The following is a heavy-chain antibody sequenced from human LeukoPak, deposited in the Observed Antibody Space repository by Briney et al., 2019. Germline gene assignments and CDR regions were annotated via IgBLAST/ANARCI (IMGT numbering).Heavy chain of an antibody. V-gene: IGHV1-69*13. CDR3: AREDRDYDSSGYYNNWFDP. CDR1: GYTFSSYG. D-gene: IGHD3-22*01. CDR2: IIPIFGTA. Sequence: SVKVSCKASGYTFSSYGISWVRQAPGQGLEWMGGIIPIFGTANYAQKFQGRVTITADESTSTAYMELSSLRSEDTAMYYCAREDRDYDSSGYYNNWFDPWGQGTLVTVSS. J-gene: IGHJ5*02.